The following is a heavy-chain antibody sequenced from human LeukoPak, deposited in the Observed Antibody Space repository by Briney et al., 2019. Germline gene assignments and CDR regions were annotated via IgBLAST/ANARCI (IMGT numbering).Heavy chain of an antibody. Sequence: GGSLRLSCAASGFTFSSYRMTWVRQAPGKGLEWVSYISSSSSTIYYADSVKGRFTISRDNAKNSLYLQMNSLRAEDTAVYYCARDRPGIAVANWGQGTLVTVSS. D-gene: IGHD6-19*01. V-gene: IGHV3-48*01. J-gene: IGHJ4*02. CDR2: ISSSSSTI. CDR1: GFTFSSYR. CDR3: ARDRPGIAVAN.